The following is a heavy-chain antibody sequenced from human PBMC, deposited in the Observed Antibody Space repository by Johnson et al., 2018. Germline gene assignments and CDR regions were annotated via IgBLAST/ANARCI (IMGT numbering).Heavy chain of an antibody. CDR2: ISSGGSTI. CDR1: GFTFNDYW. Sequence: QVQLVESGGGLVKPGGSLRLSCAASGFTFNDYWMSWIRQAPGKGLECIAFISSGGSTIYYAASVKGRFTINRDNANKSLYLQMNSLRVDDTAVYYCARPMGLYGAVYYNFYRDVWGKGTTVTVSS. CDR3: ARPMGLYGAVYYNFYRDV. J-gene: IGHJ6*03. V-gene: IGHV3-11*01. D-gene: IGHD3-10*02.